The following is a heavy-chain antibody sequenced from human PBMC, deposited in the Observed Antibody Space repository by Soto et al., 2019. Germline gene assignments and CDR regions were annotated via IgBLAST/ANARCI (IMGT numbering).Heavy chain of an antibody. Sequence: EVQLLESGGGLVQPGGSLRLSCAASGFTFSSYAMSWVRQAPGKGLEWVSVVSGSGDRAYYADSVKGRFTISRDNSKNTASVQMNSLRAEDTAVYYCAKLWFGELAPFDYWGQGTLVTVAS. CDR1: GFTFSSYA. CDR3: AKLWFGELAPFDY. CDR2: VSGSGDRA. D-gene: IGHD3-10*01. J-gene: IGHJ4*02. V-gene: IGHV3-23*01.